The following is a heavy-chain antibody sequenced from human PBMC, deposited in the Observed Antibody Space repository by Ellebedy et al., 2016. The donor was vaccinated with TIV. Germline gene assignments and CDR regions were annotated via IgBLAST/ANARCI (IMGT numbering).Heavy chain of an antibody. CDR3: AKGRRFVVVPAASRDWFNP. Sequence: SETLSLXXAVYGGSLSSHSWSWIRQPPGKGLEWVGEIHHSGSTNYNPSLKSRVTISVDTSKNQFSLRLSSVTAADTAMYYCAKGRRFVVVPAASRDWFNPWGQGTLVTVSS. V-gene: IGHV4-34*01. D-gene: IGHD2-2*01. CDR2: IHHSGST. J-gene: IGHJ5*02. CDR1: GGSLSSHS.